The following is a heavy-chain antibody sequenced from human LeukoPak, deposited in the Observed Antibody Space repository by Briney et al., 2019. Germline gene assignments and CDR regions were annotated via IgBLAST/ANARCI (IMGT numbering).Heavy chain of an antibody. D-gene: IGHD2-2*01. CDR3: ARGGDCSSTSCYPYDFDY. CDR1: GYTFTSYG. V-gene: IGHV1-18*01. CDR2: ISAYNGNT. Sequence: ASVKVSCKASGYTFTSYGISWVRQAPGQGLEWMGWISAYNGNTNYAQKLQGRVTMTTDTSTSTAYMELRSLRSEDTAVYYCARGGDCSSTSCYPYDFDYWGQGTLVTVSS. J-gene: IGHJ4*02.